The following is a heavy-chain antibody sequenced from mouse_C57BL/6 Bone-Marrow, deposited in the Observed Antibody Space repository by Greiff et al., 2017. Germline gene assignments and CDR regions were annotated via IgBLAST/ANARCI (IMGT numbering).Heavy chain of an antibody. Sequence: EVKLQESGGDLVKPGGSLKLSCAASGFTFSSYGMSWVRQTPDKRLEWVATISSGGSYTYYPDSVKGRFTISRDNAKNTLYLQMSSLKSEDTAMYYCARCSYYFDYWGQGTTLTVSS. CDR3: ARCSYYFDY. CDR1: GFTFSSYG. D-gene: IGHD1-1*01. V-gene: IGHV5-6*01. CDR2: ISSGGSYT. J-gene: IGHJ2*01.